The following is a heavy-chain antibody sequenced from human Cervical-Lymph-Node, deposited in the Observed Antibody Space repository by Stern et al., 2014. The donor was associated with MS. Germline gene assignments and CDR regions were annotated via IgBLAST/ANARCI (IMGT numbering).Heavy chain of an antibody. CDR2: IHLSGSS. CDR3: ARGDLSFHS. V-gene: IGHV4-61*02. D-gene: IGHD3-16*02. J-gene: IGHJ4*02. CDR1: GGSITRGSYY. Sequence: QLQLQESGPGLVKPSQTLSLTCTVSGGSITRGSYYWNWIRQPAGKGLEWIGRIHLSGSSDYNPSLKSRVTISEDTSKNQISLKLSSVTAADTAFYYCARGDLSFHSWGPGTLVTVSS.